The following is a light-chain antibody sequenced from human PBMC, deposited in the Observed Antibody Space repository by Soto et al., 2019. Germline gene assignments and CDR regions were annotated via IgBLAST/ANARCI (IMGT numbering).Light chain of an antibody. CDR3: QQYGSSPLT. V-gene: IGKV3-20*01. CDR2: GDS. J-gene: IGKJ4*01. CDR1: QSVSSSY. Sequence: EIVLTQSPGTLSLSPGERATLSCRASQSVSSSYLAWYQQKPGQAPRLLIYGDSSRATGIPDRFSGSGSGTDFTLTISSLEPEDFAVYYCQQYGSSPLTFGGGTKVETK.